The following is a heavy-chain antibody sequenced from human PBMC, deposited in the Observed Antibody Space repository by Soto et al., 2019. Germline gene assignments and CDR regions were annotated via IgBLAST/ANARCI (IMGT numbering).Heavy chain of an antibody. CDR2: IRNDGSA. D-gene: IGHD3-10*01. CDR1: GFSVTSFY. J-gene: IGHJ4*02. Sequence: PGGSLRLSCAASGFSVTSFYMTWARQAPGRGLEWVSLIRNDGSASYAGSVKGRFTISRDNSKNTLYLQMDSLRAEDTAVYYCVKDMVYWGQGTLVTVSS. V-gene: IGHV3-53*01. CDR3: VKDMVY.